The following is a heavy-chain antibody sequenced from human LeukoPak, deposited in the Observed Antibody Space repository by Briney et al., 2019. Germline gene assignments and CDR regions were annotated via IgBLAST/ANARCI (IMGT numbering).Heavy chain of an antibody. Sequence: GALRLSCAASGFTFSNSAMSWVRQAPGKGLEWFSTPGKGLEWFSAISGSGDSTYYADSVRGRFTISRDNSKNTLYLQMNSVRAEDTAVYYCVKGSTNVRPYYFDYWGQGTLVTVSS. CDR2: ISGSGDST. CDR3: VKGSTNVRPYYFDY. V-gene: IGHV3-23*01. CDR1: GFTFSNSA. J-gene: IGHJ4*02. D-gene: IGHD2-8*01.